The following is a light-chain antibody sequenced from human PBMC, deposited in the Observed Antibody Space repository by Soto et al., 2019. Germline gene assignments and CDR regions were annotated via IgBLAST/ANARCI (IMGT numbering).Light chain of an antibody. Sequence: DIQMTQFPSTLSASVGDRVTITCRASQSISNRLAWFQQKSGEAPKILIHKVSSLESGVPSRFSGSGSGTEFTLTISSLRPDDFATYYCQQDNTYLWTFGQGTKV. CDR1: QSISNR. CDR3: QQDNTYLWT. J-gene: IGKJ1*01. CDR2: KVS. V-gene: IGKV1-5*03.